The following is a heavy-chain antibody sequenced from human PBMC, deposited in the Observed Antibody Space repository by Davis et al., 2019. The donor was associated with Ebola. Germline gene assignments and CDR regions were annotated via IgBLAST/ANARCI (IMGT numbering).Heavy chain of an antibody. CDR1: GFTFSNSW. CDR2: IKSDGSTI. V-gene: IGHV3-74*01. CDR3: ARAGAPGGPFDY. J-gene: IGHJ4*02. D-gene: IGHD7-27*01. Sequence: HTGGSLRLSCAASGFTFSNSWMHWVRQAPGEGLVWVSAIKSDGSTITYADSVKGRFTVSRDNAKNTLSLQMNSLRAEDTAVYYCARAGAPGGPFDYWGQGALVTVSS.